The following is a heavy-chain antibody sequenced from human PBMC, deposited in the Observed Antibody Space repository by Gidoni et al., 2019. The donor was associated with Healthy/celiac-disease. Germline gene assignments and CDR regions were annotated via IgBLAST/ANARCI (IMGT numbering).Heavy chain of an antibody. CDR2: IYYSGST. Sequence: QLQLQESGPGLVKPSATLSLTCTVSGGSISSSSYYWGWIRQPPGKGLEWIGSIYYSGSTYYNPSLKSRVTISVDTSKNQFSLKLSSVTAADTAVYYCESEVVTYGMDVWGQGTTVTVSS. CDR1: GGSISSSSYY. V-gene: IGHV4-39*01. CDR3: ESEVVTYGMDV. J-gene: IGHJ6*02. D-gene: IGHD4-4*01.